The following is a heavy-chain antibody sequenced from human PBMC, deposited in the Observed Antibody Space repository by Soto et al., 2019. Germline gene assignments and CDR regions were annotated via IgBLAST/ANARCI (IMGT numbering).Heavy chain of an antibody. J-gene: IGHJ4*02. Sequence: QVKLVQSGAEEKKPGASVKVSCKASGYTFTSYAMHWVRQAPGQRLEWMGWINAGNGNTKYSQKFQGRVTITRDTSASKAYMELSSLRSEDTAVYYCARAWVVVTAPDYWGQGTLVTVSS. D-gene: IGHD2-21*02. CDR1: GYTFTSYA. CDR2: INAGNGNT. CDR3: ARAWVVVTAPDY. V-gene: IGHV1-3*05.